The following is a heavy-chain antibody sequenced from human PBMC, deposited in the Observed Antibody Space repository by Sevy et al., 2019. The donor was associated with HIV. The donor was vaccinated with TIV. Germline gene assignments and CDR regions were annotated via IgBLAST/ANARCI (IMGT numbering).Heavy chain of an antibody. CDR1: GYTFTGYY. J-gene: IGHJ4*02. V-gene: IGHV1-2*02. CDR2: INPNSGGT. CDR3: ARDTGDIYGDFLSVFDY. D-gene: IGHD4-17*01. Sequence: GGSLRLSCKASGYTFTGYYMHWVRQAPGQGLEWMGWINPNSGGTNYAQKFQGRVTMTRDTSISTAYMELSRLRSDDTAVYYCARDTGDIYGDFLSVFDYWGQGTLVTVSS.